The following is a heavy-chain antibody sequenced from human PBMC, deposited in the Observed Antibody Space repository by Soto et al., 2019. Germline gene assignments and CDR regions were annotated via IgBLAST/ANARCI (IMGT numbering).Heavy chain of an antibody. J-gene: IGHJ3*02. Sequence: QVQLVQSGAEVKKPGASVKVSCKASGYTFTGYYMHWVRQAPGQGLEWMGWINPNSGGTNYAQKFQGWVTMTRDTSISTAYMELSRLRSDDTAVYYCARAFKGLSSTSWTDYAFDIWGQGTMVTVSS. D-gene: IGHD2-2*01. CDR3: ARAFKGLSSTSWTDYAFDI. V-gene: IGHV1-2*04. CDR1: GYTFTGYY. CDR2: INPNSGGT.